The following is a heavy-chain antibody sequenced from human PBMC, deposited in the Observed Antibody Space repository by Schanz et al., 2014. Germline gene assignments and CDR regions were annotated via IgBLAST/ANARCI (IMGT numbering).Heavy chain of an antibody. CDR3: AKDRWRATVMVDAFDI. CDR2: ISTGRYL. J-gene: IGHJ3*02. Sequence: EVQLVESGGGLVKPGGSLRLSCAASGFTFSSYSLAWVRQAPGKGLEWVSFISTGRYLYYADSVKGRFTISRDNTKNSVFLQMSSLRVEDTAVYFCAKDRWRATVMVDAFDIWGQGTKVTVSS. D-gene: IGHD4-4*01. CDR1: GFTFSSYS. V-gene: IGHV3-21*02.